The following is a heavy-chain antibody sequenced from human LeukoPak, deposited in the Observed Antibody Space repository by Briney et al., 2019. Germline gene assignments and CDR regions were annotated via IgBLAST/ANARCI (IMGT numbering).Heavy chain of an antibody. Sequence: GASVKVSCKASGGTFTSYAISWVRQAPGQGLEWMGWISAYNGNTNYAQKLQGRVTMTTDTSTSTAYMELRSLRSDDTAVYYCARVSYYGDPLNYYYYGMDVWGQGTTVTVSS. J-gene: IGHJ6*02. CDR3: ARVSYYGDPLNYYYYGMDV. CDR2: ISAYNGNT. V-gene: IGHV1-18*01. CDR1: GGTFTSYA. D-gene: IGHD4-17*01.